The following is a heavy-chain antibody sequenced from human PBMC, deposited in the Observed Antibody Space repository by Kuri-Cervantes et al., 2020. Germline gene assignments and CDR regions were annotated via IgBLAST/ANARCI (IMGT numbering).Heavy chain of an antibody. Sequence: GESLKISCAASGFTFSSYAMSWVRQAPGKGLEWVSAISGSGGSTYYADSVKGRFTISRDNSKNTLYLQMNSLRAEDTAVYYCARDLGATMRVMGYWGQGTLVTVSS. CDR1: GFTFSSYA. D-gene: IGHD1-26*01. CDR3: ARDLGATMRVMGY. CDR2: ISGSGGST. J-gene: IGHJ4*02. V-gene: IGHV3-23*01.